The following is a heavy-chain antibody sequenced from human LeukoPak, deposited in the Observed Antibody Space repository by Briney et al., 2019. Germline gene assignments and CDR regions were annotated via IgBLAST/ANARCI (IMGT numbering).Heavy chain of an antibody. V-gene: IGHV1-24*01. Sequence: ASVKVSCKVSGHTVGHLSIHWLRRSPGKGREWMGGFDPEDGKALYAQRFQGRVTMTEDTSTDTFYMGLSSLRSEDTAVYYCARGGGRLSSFDYWGQGTLVTVSS. CDR2: FDPEDGKA. CDR1: GHTVGHLS. D-gene: IGHD3-16*01. CDR3: ARGGGRLSSFDY. J-gene: IGHJ4*02.